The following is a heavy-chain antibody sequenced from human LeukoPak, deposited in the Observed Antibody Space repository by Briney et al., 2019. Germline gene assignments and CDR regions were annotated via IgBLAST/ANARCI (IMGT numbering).Heavy chain of an antibody. D-gene: IGHD3-3*01. CDR2: IGSSSSYI. CDR3: ARDRGSVLRFLEWLLGPDY. J-gene: IGHJ4*02. CDR1: GFTFSSYS. V-gene: IGHV3-21*01. Sequence: GGSLRLSCAASGFTFSSYSMNWVRQAPGKGLEWVSSIGSSSSYIYYADSVEGRFTISRDNAKNSLYLQMNSLRAEDTAVYYCARDRGSVLRFLEWLLGPDYWGQGTLVTVSS.